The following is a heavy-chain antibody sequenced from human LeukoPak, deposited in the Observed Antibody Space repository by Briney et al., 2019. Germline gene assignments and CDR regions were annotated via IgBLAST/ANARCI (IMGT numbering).Heavy chain of an antibody. CDR3: ARERSSGGSGSNWFDP. J-gene: IGHJ5*02. CDR1: GGSISSYY. Sequence: SETLSLTCTVSGGSISSYYWNWIRQPPGKGLEWIGYIYYSGSTNYNPSLKSRVTISVDTSKNQFSLKLSSVTAADTAVYYCARERSSGGSGSNWFDPWGQGTLVTVSS. D-gene: IGHD3-10*01. V-gene: IGHV4-59*12. CDR2: IYYSGST.